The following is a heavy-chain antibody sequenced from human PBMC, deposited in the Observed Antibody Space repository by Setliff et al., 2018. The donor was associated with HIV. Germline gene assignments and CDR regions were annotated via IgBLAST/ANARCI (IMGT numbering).Heavy chain of an antibody. Sequence: ASVKVSCKASGYTFTGYYMHWVRQAPGQGLEWMGWINPNNGGTNYAQKFQGRVTMTRDTSISTAYMELSRLRSDDTAVYYCARGTTPLGWFDPWGQGTPVTVSS. CDR1: GYTFTGYY. CDR3: ARGTTPLGWFDP. CDR2: INPNNGGT. D-gene: IGHD2-2*01. J-gene: IGHJ5*02. V-gene: IGHV1-2*02.